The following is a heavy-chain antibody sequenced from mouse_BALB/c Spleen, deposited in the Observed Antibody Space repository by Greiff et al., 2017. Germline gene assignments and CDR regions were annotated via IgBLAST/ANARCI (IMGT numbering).Heavy chain of an antibody. Sequence: DVKLQESGPGLVKPSQSLSLTCTVTGYSITSDYAWNWIRQFPGNKLEWMGYISYSGSTSYNPSLKSRISITRDTSKNQFFLQLNSVTTEDTATYYCARVPLYYGSSSYAMDYWGQGTSVTVSS. CDR2: ISYSGST. CDR1: GYSITSDYA. J-gene: IGHJ4*01. CDR3: ARVPLYYGSSSYAMDY. D-gene: IGHD1-1*01. V-gene: IGHV3-2*02.